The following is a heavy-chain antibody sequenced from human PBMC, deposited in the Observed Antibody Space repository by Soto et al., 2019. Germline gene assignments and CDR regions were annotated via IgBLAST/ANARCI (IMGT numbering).Heavy chain of an antibody. Sequence: GGSLRLSCAASGFTFSTYWMHWVRQAPGKGLVWVSRIKTDGSVTTYADSVKGRFTISRDNAKNTLYLQMNTLRAEDTAVYYCARDLGGSHDYWGRGTLVTVSS. CDR2: IKTDGSVT. J-gene: IGHJ4*02. CDR3: ARDLGGSHDY. V-gene: IGHV3-74*01. CDR1: GFTFSTYW. D-gene: IGHD3-16*01.